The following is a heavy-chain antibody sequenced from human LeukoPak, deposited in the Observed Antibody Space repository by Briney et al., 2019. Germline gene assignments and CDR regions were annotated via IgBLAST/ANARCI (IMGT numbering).Heavy chain of an antibody. J-gene: IGHJ4*02. CDR1: GFTFNTYS. V-gene: IGHV3-48*04. CDR3: ARGRDLFDS. CDR2: ISGSSATI. Sequence: GGSLRLSCVASGFTFNTYSMNWFRQAPGKGLEWISYISGSSATIYYADSVKGRFTISRDNAKNSLYLQMNSLRAEDTAVYYCARGRDLFDSWGQETLVIVSS.